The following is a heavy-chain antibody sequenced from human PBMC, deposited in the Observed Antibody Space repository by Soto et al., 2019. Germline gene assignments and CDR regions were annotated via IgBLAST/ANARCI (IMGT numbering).Heavy chain of an antibody. V-gene: IGHV3-30-3*01. Sequence: QVQLVESGGGVVQPGRSLRLSCAASGFTFSSYAMHWVRQAPGKGLEWVAVISYDGSNKYYADSVKGRFTISRDNSKNRLYLQMNSLRAEDTAVYDGARECGGDCSYAFDIWGQGTMVTVSS. D-gene: IGHD2-21*02. CDR1: GFTFSSYA. CDR3: ARECGGDCSYAFDI. CDR2: ISYDGSNK. J-gene: IGHJ3*02.